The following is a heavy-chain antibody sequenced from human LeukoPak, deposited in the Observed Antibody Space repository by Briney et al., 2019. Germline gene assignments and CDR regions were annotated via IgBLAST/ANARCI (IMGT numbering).Heavy chain of an antibody. V-gene: IGHV3-30*02. CDR3: ARGYSIVGATLDY. CDR1: GFTFSSYG. Sequence: GGSLRLSCAASGFTFSSYGMHWVRQAPGKGLERVAFIRYDGSNKYYADSVKGRFTISRDNSKNTLYLQMNSLRAEDTAVYYCARGYSIVGATLDYWGQGTLVTVSS. D-gene: IGHD1-26*01. J-gene: IGHJ4*02. CDR2: IRYDGSNK.